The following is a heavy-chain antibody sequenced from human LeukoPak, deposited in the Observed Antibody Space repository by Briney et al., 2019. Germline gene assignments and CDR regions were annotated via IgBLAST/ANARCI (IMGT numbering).Heavy chain of an antibody. V-gene: IGHV1-2*04. J-gene: IGHJ5*02. CDR1: GYTFTGYY. Sequence: ASVKVSCKASGYTFTGYYMHWVRQAPGQGLEWMGWINPNSGGTNYAQKFQGWVTMTRDTSISTAYMELSSLRSEDTAVYYCARDGVTALGYNWFDPWGQGTLVTVSS. CDR2: INPNSGGT. CDR3: ARDGVTALGYNWFDP. D-gene: IGHD2-21*02.